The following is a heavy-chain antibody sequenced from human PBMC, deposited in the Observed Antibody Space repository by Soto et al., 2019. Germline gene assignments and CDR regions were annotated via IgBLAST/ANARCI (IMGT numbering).Heavy chain of an antibody. CDR2: ISDNSGHI. CDR3: ARDQSWASDY. J-gene: IGHJ4*02. D-gene: IGHD7-27*01. V-gene: IGHV3-48*02. Sequence: EVQLVESGGGLVQPGGSLRLSCAASGFTFSGHAMNWVRQAPGKGLEWISHISDNSGHIYYADSVKGRFTISRDNAKNTMTLQMNSLRDEYTAVYYCARDQSWASDYWGQGTLVTVSS. CDR1: GFTFSGHA.